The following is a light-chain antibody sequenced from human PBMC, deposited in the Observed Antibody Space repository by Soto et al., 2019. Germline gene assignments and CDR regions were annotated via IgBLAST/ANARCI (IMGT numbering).Light chain of an antibody. CDR3: QVWDSSSGHLV. CDR1: NIGSNS. V-gene: IGLV3-21*04. J-gene: IGLJ2*01. CDR2: FDR. Sequence: SYELTQPPSVSVAPGETARITCGGNNIGSNSVHWYQQKPGQAPVLVMYFDRDRPSGIPERFSGSNSGNTATLTISGVEAGDEADYYCQVWDSSSGHLVSGGGTKLTVL.